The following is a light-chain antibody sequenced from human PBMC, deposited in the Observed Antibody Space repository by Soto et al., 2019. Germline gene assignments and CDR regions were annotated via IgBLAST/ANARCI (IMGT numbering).Light chain of an antibody. V-gene: IGKV4-1*01. CDR2: WAS. CDR1: QSVLYSSNNKNY. J-gene: IGKJ1*01. Sequence: DSVMTQSPDSLAVSLGERATINCKSGQSVLYSSNNKNYLAWYQQKAGQPPNLIIYWASTRKSGVPDRFSGSGSGTDFTLTISSLQAEDVAVYYCHQYYTTPWTFGQGTRVELK. CDR3: HQYYTTPWT.